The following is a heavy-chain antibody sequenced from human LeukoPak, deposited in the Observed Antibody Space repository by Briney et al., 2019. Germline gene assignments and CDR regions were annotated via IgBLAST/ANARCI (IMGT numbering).Heavy chain of an antibody. CDR2: MNPNSGNT. CDR3: ARGTGTRKRNLNYYYYYMDV. CDR1: GYTFTSYD. Sequence: ASVKVSCKASGYTFTSYDINWVRQAPGQGIEWMGWMNPNSGNTGYAQKFQGRVTMTRNTSISTAYMELSSLRSEDTAVYYCARGTGTRKRNLNYYYYYMDVWGKGTTVTVSS. J-gene: IGHJ6*03. D-gene: IGHD1-14*01. V-gene: IGHV1-8*01.